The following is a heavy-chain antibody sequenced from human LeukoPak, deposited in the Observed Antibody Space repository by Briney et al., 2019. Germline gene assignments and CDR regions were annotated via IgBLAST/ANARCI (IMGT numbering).Heavy chain of an antibody. CDR1: GFTFDDYA. CDR3: AKDTYSYGTTYDY. J-gene: IGHJ4*02. Sequence: SLRLSCAASGFTFDDYAMHWVRQAPGKGLEWVSGISWNSGSIGYADSVKGRFTISRDNAKNSPYLQMNSLRAEDTALYYCAKDTYSYGTTYDYWGQGTLVTVSS. D-gene: IGHD5-18*01. V-gene: IGHV3-9*01. CDR2: ISWNSGSI.